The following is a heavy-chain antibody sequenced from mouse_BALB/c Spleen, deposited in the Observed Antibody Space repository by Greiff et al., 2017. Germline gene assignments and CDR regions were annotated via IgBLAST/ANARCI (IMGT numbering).Heavy chain of an antibody. V-gene: IGHV2-2*02. J-gene: IGHJ4*01. CDR3: ARELGQGYYAMDY. CDR2: IWSGGST. Sequence: QVHVKQSGPGLVQPSQSLSITCPVSGFSLTSYGVHWVRQSPGKGLEWLGVIWSGGSTDYNAAFISRLSISKDNSKSQVFFKMNSLQANDTAIYYCARELGQGYYAMDYWGQGTSVTVSS. CDR1: GFSLTSYG. D-gene: IGHD4-1*01.